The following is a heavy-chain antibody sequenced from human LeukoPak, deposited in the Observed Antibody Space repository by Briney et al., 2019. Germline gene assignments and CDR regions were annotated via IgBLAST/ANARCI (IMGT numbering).Heavy chain of an antibody. CDR2: INHSGST. CDR1: GGSFSSYY. Sequence: PSETLSLTCAVYGGSFSSYYWSWIRQPPGKGLEWIGEINHSGSTNYNPSLKSRVTISVDTSKNQFSLKLSSVTAADTAVYYCARGGVILGGWYFDYWGQGTLVTVSS. D-gene: IGHD2-21*01. V-gene: IGHV4-34*01. J-gene: IGHJ4*02. CDR3: ARGGVILGGWYFDY.